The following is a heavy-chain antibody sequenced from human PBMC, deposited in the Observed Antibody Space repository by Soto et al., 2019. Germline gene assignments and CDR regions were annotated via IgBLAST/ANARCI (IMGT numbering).Heavy chain of an antibody. CDR3: AGSTSHQWYYMDV. J-gene: IGHJ6*03. D-gene: IGHD1-7*01. Sequence: SQTLSLTCAISGDSVSSNSAAWNWIRLSPSRGLEWLARTYYRSRWYNDYAVSVRSRITVNPDTSKNQFSLQLTSVTPEDTAVYYCAGSTSHQWYYMDVWGKGTTVTVSS. V-gene: IGHV6-1*01. CDR1: GDSVSSNSAA. CDR2: TYYRSRWYN.